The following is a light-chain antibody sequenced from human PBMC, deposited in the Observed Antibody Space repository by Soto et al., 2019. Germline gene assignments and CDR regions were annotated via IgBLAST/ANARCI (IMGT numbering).Light chain of an antibody. J-gene: IGLJ2*01. CDR2: DVS. Sequence: QSVLTQPASVSGPPGQPITISCTGTSRDVGGYNYVSWYQQHPGKAPKLMIYDVSNRPSGVSNRFSGSKSGNTASLTISGLQAEDEADYYCSSYTSSSTLVFGGGTKLTVL. V-gene: IGLV2-14*01. CDR1: SRDVGGYNY. CDR3: SSYTSSSTLV.